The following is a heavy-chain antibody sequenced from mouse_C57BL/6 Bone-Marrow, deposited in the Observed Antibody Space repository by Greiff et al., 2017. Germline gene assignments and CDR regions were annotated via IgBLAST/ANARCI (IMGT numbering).Heavy chain of an antibody. CDR3: ARERGKQLRLLFAY. CDR1: GYSFTSYY. D-gene: IGHD3-2*02. CDR2: IYPGSGNT. Sequence: QVQLKQSGPELVKPGASVKISCKASGYSFTSYYIHWVKQRPGQGLEWIGWIYPGSGNTKYNEKFKGKATLTADTSSSTAYMQLSSLTSEDSAVYYCARERGKQLRLLFAYWGQGTLVTVSA. J-gene: IGHJ3*01. V-gene: IGHV1-66*01.